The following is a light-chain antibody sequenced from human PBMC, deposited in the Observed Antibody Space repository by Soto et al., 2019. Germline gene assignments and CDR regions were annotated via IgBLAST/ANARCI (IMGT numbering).Light chain of an antibody. CDR2: EVR. Sequence: QSALTQPAAVSGSPGQSITIAGTGTNRDVGSYNLVSWYQQRPGEAPKLIISEVRNRPSGISYRFTGSKSGNTASLTISGLQAEDEADYYCSSYTTTSTLVFGGGNK. CDR1: NRDVGSYNL. CDR3: SSYTTTSTLV. J-gene: IGLJ3*02. V-gene: IGLV2-14*01.